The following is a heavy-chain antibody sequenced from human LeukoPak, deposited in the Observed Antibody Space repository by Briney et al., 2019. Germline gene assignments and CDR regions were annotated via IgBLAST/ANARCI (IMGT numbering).Heavy chain of an antibody. V-gene: IGHV4-34*01. CDR2: INPSGNT. CDR1: DGSFSGHS. D-gene: IGHD2-2*01. J-gene: IGHJ6*01. CDR3: ARKRAVVNGVLHYYYYGLDV. Sequence: PSETLSLTCGVYDGSFSGHSWTWIRQPPGKGLEWIGEINPSGNTHYNPSLESRITISVDTSKNQFSLKLTSVTAADTAVYYCARKRAVVNGVLHYYYYGLDVWGQGTAVTVSS.